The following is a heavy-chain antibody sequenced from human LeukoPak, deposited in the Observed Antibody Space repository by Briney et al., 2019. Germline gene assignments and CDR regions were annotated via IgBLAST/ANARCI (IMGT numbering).Heavy chain of an antibody. CDR2: ITYDGSSE. CDR1: GFTFSNYG. D-gene: IGHD3-16*01. V-gene: IGHV3-30*18. J-gene: IGHJ4*02. CDR3: AKRGDGGHKSLEY. Sequence: GGSLRLSCVASGFTFSNYGMHWVRQAPGKGLEWVATITYDGSSEYYADSMKDRFTVSRDNSKNTLYLQMSSLKTEDTAVYYCAKRGDGGHKSLEYWGQGTLVIVSS.